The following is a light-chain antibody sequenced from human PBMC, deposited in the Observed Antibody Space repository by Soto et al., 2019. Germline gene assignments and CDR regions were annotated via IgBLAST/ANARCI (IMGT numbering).Light chain of an antibody. CDR3: AAWDDSLNGPV. CDR1: SSNIGSNT. CDR2: NNY. V-gene: IGLV1-44*01. Sequence: QSVLTQPPSASGTPWQRVTISCSGSSSNIGSNTVNWYQQLPGTAPKLLIYNNYYRPSGVTDRISASKSGTSASLAISGLQSDDEADYYCAAWDDSLNGPVFGGGTKLTVL. J-gene: IGLJ3*02.